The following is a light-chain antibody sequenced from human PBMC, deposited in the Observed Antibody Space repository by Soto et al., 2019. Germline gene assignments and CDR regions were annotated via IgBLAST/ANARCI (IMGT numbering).Light chain of an antibody. J-gene: IGKJ1*01. V-gene: IGKV3-15*01. CDR1: QSVSSD. CDR3: QQYNNWPRT. CDR2: NAY. Sequence: EIEMTQSPATLSASPGERVTLSCRASQSVSSDLAWLQQRPGQAPRLLISNAYTRAAGVPARFSGSGSGAEFTLTISSLQSEDFAVYYCQQYNNWPRTFGQGTKVDIK.